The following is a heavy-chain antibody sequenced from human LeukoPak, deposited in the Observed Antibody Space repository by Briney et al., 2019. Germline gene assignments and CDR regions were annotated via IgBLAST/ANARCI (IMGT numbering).Heavy chain of an antibody. V-gene: IGHV1-46*01. CDR2: INPSGGST. Sequence: ASVKVSCKASGYTFTSYYMHWVRQAPGQGLEWMGIINPSGGSTSYAQKFQGRVTMTRDMSTSTVYMELSSLRSEDTAVYYRAREEARLVYYFDYWGQGTLVTVSS. D-gene: IGHD5/OR15-5a*01. J-gene: IGHJ4*02. CDR3: AREEARLVYYFDY. CDR1: GYTFTSYY.